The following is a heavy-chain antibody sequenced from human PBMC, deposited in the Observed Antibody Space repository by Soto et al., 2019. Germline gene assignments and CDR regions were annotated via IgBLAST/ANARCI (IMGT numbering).Heavy chain of an antibody. D-gene: IGHD4-17*01. CDR2: VSGDGRGT. Sequence: EVQLLESGGALVQPGGSLRLSCAASGFTFSNYAVTWVRQAPGRGLELVSSVSGDGRGTRYADSVRGRFTISRDNSKNTLYLQMNSLTAEDTAIYYCAKDPNGDYVGAFDYWGQGTLVTVSS. CDR1: GFTFSNYA. V-gene: IGHV3-23*01. J-gene: IGHJ4*02. CDR3: AKDPNGDYVGAFDY.